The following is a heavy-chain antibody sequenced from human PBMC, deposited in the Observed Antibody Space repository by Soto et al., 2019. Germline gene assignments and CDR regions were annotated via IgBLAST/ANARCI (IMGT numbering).Heavy chain of an antibody. Sequence: PSETLSLTCTVSGGSISSGGYYWSWIRQHPGKGLEWIGYIYYSGSTYYKPSLKSRVTISVDTSKDQFSLKLSSVTAADTAVYYCARDILVPAALGYYYYYGMDVWGQGTTVTVSS. CDR3: ARDILVPAALGYYYYYGMDV. CDR2: IYYSGST. D-gene: IGHD2-2*01. CDR1: GGSISSGGYY. V-gene: IGHV4-31*03. J-gene: IGHJ6*02.